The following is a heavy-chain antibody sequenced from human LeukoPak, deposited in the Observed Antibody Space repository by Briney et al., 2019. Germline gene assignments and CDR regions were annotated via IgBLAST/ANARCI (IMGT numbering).Heavy chain of an antibody. Sequence: GGSLRLSCAASGFAFSNHALQWVRQAPGKGLEWIAVISYDGNNKYYVDSVKGRFTISRDNSKNTLYLQMNSLRAEDTAVYYCARAALFAANALDIWGQGTMVTVSS. J-gene: IGHJ3*02. CDR1: GFAFSNHA. V-gene: IGHV3-30-3*01. CDR2: ISYDGNNK. CDR3: ARAALFAANALDI.